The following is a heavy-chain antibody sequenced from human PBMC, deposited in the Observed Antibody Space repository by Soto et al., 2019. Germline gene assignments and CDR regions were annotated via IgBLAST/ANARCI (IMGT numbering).Heavy chain of an antibody. D-gene: IGHD3-22*01. CDR2: ISYDGSNK. Sequence: GGSLRLSCAASGFTFSSYGMHWVRQAPGKGLEWVAVISYDGSNKYYADSVKGRFTISRDNSKNTLYLQMNSLRAEDTAVYYCAKDYYDSRDQPNDAFDIWGQGTMVTVSS. V-gene: IGHV3-30*18. J-gene: IGHJ3*02. CDR1: GFTFSSYG. CDR3: AKDYYDSRDQPNDAFDI.